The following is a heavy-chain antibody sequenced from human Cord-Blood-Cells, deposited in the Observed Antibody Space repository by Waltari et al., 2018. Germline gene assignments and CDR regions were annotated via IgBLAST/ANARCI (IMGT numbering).Heavy chain of an antibody. Sequence: QVQLQESGPGLVKPSETLSLTCAVSGYSISSGYYWGWIRQPPGKGLEWIGSIYHSGSTYYNTSLKSRVTISVDTSKNQFSLKLSSVTAADTAVYYCARRTGEFDYWGQGTLVTVSS. CDR2: IYHSGST. CDR3: ARRTGEFDY. D-gene: IGHD7-27*01. V-gene: IGHV4-38-2*01. J-gene: IGHJ4*02. CDR1: GYSISSGYY.